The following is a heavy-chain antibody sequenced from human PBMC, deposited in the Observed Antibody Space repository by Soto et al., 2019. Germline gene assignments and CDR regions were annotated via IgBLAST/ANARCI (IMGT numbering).Heavy chain of an antibody. Sequence: SETLSLTCAVYGGSFSGYYWSWIRQPPGKGLEWIGEINHSGSTNYNPSLKSRVTISVDTSKNQFSLKLSSVTAADTAVYYCARGTGVYCSGGSCYGTFIDYWGQGTLVTVSS. CDR2: INHSGST. J-gene: IGHJ4*02. D-gene: IGHD2-15*01. CDR1: GGSFSGYY. V-gene: IGHV4-34*01. CDR3: ARGTGVYCSGGSCYGTFIDY.